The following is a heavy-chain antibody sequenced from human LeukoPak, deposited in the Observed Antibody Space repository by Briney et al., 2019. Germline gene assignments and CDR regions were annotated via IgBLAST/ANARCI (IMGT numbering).Heavy chain of an antibody. CDR2: ISSSSSYI. CDR1: GFTFSSYS. V-gene: IGHV3-21*01. CDR3: ARDPLSWRMPRGFDY. J-gene: IGHJ4*02. Sequence: PGGSLRLSCAASGFTFSSYSMNWVRQAPGKGLEWVSSISSSSSYIYYADSVKGRFTISRDNAKNSLYLQMNSLRAEDTAVYYCARDPLSWRMPRGFDYWGQGTLVTVSS. D-gene: IGHD3-10*01.